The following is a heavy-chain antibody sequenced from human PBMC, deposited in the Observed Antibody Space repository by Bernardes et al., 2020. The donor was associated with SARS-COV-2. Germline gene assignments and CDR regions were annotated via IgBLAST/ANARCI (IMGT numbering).Heavy chain of an antibody. V-gene: IGHV4-34*01. D-gene: IGHD5-12*01. CDR2: INHRGST. CDR3: ARAMDTIKGDY. Sequence: SETLSLTCAVYGGSFSGYYWSWIRQPPGKGLEWIGEINHRGSTKNNPSLKSRVTISVDTSKNQFSLKLSSVTAADTAVYYCARAMDTIKGDYWGQGTLVTVSS. J-gene: IGHJ4*02. CDR1: GGSFSGYY.